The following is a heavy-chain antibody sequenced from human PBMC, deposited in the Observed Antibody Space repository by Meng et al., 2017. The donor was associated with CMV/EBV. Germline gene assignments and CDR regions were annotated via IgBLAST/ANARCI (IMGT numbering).Heavy chain of an antibody. Sequence: GGSLRLSCAASGFTFSSYGMHWVRQAPGKGLEWVAFIRYDGSNKYYADSVKGRFTISRDNSKNTLYLQMNSLRAEDTAVYYCAKRAKVVPAAIGIDYWGQGTLVTVSS. J-gene: IGHJ4*02. CDR3: AKRAKVVPAAIGIDY. CDR2: IRYDGSNK. CDR1: GFTFSSYG. V-gene: IGHV3-30*02. D-gene: IGHD2-2*02.